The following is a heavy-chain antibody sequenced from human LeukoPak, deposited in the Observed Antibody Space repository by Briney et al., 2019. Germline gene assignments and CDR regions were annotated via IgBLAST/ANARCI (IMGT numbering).Heavy chain of an antibody. Sequence: PGGSLRLSGAASGFTFSSYCMNGVRQAPGKGLAWVSSISSSSSYIYYADSVKGRFTISRDNAKNSLYLQMNRLRAEDTAVYYCARDEHNDFWSGYYNAHDYWGQGTLVTVSS. J-gene: IGHJ4*02. D-gene: IGHD3-3*01. CDR1: GFTFSSYC. CDR2: ISSSSSYI. CDR3: ARDEHNDFWSGYYNAHDY. V-gene: IGHV3-21*01.